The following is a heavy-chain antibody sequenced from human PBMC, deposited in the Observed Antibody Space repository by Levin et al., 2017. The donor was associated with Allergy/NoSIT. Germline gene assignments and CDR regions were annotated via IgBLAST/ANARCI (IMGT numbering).Heavy chain of an antibody. CDR2: IYYSGTT. V-gene: IGHV4-39*01. CDR1: GGSMRSSSFY. Sequence: SETLSLTCTVSGGSMRSSSFYWGWIRQPPGKGLEWIGSIYYSGTTYYNPSLKSRVTISVDMSKNQFSLRLSSVTDADTAVYYCARNSDYYGSGNYLGWFDPWGQGTLVIVSS. J-gene: IGHJ5*02. CDR3: ARNSDYYGSGNYLGWFDP. D-gene: IGHD3-10*01.